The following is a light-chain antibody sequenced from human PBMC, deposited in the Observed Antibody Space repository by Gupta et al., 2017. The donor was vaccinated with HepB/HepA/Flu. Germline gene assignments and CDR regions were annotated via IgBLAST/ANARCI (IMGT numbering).Light chain of an antibody. Sequence: DIVMTQSPDSLAVSLGERATINCKSSQSGLYSSNNKNYLAWFQQKPGQPPKLLIYWASTRESGVPDQFSGSGSGTDFTLTISSLQAEDVAVYYCQQYDSTPWTFGQGTKVEIK. CDR2: WAS. CDR1: QSGLYSSNNKNY. CDR3: QQYDSTPWT. V-gene: IGKV4-1*01. J-gene: IGKJ1*01.